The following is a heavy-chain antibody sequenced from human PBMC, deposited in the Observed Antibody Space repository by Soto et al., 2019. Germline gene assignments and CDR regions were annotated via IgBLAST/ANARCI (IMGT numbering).Heavy chain of an antibody. CDR1: GYIFTNYG. Sequence: QVQLVQSGAEVKKPGASVKVSCRASGYIFTNYGISWVRQAPGQGLEWMGWISPYNGHTKYAQKLKGRVTMTTDTVTSTVYMEMRSLRSDDAAMYYCTRTNIVGTTTDAFDIWGQGTMLTVSS. CDR2: ISPYNGHT. D-gene: IGHD1-26*01. V-gene: IGHV1-18*01. J-gene: IGHJ3*02. CDR3: TRTNIVGTTTDAFDI.